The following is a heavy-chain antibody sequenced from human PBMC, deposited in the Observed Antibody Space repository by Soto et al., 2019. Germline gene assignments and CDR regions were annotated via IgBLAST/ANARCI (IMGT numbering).Heavy chain of an antibody. CDR1: GGSFSGYY. Sequence: PSETLSLTCAVYGGSFSGYYWTWIRQSPEKGLEWIGEVNHSGTTYYNPSLKTRVTISVHTPKNQFSLKMSSVTAADTAVYYCARGIGYCSSINCYSSRRLRFDSWGQGTLV. J-gene: IGHJ4*02. D-gene: IGHD2-2*01. CDR2: VNHSGTT. CDR3: ARGIGYCSSINCYSSRRLRFDS. V-gene: IGHV4-34*01.